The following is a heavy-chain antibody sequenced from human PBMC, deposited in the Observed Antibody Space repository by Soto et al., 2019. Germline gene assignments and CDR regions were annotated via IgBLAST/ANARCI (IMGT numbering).Heavy chain of an antibody. CDR1: GFTFSSYG. CDR3: ARDTYYDFWSGYARYYYGMDV. V-gene: IGHV3-33*01. Sequence: QVQLVESGGGVVQPGRSLRLSCAASGFTFSSYGMHWVRQAPGKGLEWVAVIWYDGSNKYYADSVKGRFTISRDNSKNTLYLQMNSLRAEDTAVYYCARDTYYDFWSGYARYYYGMDVWGQGTTVTVSS. J-gene: IGHJ6*02. CDR2: IWYDGSNK. D-gene: IGHD3-3*01.